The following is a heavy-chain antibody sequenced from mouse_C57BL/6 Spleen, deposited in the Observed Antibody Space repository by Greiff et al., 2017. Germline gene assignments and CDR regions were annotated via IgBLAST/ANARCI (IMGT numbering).Heavy chain of an antibody. CDR3: AGYYDGYYVRNYCDY. V-gene: IGHV1-72*01. D-gene: IGHD2-3*01. CDR2: IDPNSGGT. CDR1: GYTFTSYW. J-gene: IGHJ2*01. Sequence: KESCTASGYTFTSYWMHWVKQRPGRGLEWIGRIDPNSGGTKYNEKFKSKATLTVDKPSSTAYMQHSSLTSEDSAVYYCAGYYDGYYVRNYCDYWGQGTTLTVSS.